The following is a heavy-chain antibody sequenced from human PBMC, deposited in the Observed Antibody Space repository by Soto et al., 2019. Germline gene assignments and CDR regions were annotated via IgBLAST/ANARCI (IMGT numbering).Heavy chain of an antibody. D-gene: IGHD3-16*01. V-gene: IGHV1-18*01. CDR2: ISAYNGNT. Sequence: ASVKVSCKASGYTFTSYGISWVRQAPGQGLEWMGWISAYNGNTNYAQKLQGRVTMTTDTSTSTAYMELRSLRSDDTAVYYCARWGPTAGEWRKWFDPWGQGTLVTVSS. J-gene: IGHJ5*02. CDR1: GYTFTSYG. CDR3: ARWGPTAGEWRKWFDP.